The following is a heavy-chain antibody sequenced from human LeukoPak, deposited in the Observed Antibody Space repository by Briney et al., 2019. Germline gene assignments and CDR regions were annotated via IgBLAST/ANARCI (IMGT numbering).Heavy chain of an antibody. J-gene: IGHJ6*03. D-gene: IGHD1-26*01. V-gene: IGHV1-2*02. Sequence: ASVKVSCKASGYTFTGYYMHWVRQAPGQGLEWMGWINPNSGGTNYAQKFQGRVTMTRDTSISTVYMELSSLRSEDTAVYYCARDHSTDHSGSYLINYYYYMDVWGKGTTVTVSS. CDR3: ARDHSTDHSGSYLINYYYYMDV. CDR2: INPNSGGT. CDR1: GYTFTGYY.